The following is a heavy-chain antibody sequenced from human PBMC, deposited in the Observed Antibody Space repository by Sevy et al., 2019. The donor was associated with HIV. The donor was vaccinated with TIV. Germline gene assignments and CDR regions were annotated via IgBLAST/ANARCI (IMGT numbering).Heavy chain of an antibody. CDR2: ISCSGGST. Sequence: GGSLRLSCAASGFTFSSYAMSWVRQAPGKGLEWVSGISCSGGSTYYADSLKGQFTISRDNSKNTLYLQVNSLRVEDTAVYDCAKNPGVGCDYYMDVWGKGTTVTVSS. J-gene: IGHJ6*03. D-gene: IGHD1-26*01. CDR3: AKNPGVGCDYYMDV. V-gene: IGHV3-23*01. CDR1: GFTFSSYA.